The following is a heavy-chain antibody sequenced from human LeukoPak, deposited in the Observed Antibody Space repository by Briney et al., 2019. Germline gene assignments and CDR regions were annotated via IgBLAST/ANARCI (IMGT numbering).Heavy chain of an antibody. CDR1: GFTVSSNY. CDR3: ARALGASRFDY. CDR2: IYSGGST. D-gene: IGHD3-16*01. Sequence: GGSLRLSCAASGFTVSSNYMSWVRQAPGKGLEWVSVIYSGGSTYYADSVKGGFTISRDNSKNTLYLQMNSLRAEDTAVYYCARALGASRFDYWGQGTLVTVSS. V-gene: IGHV3-53*01. J-gene: IGHJ4*02.